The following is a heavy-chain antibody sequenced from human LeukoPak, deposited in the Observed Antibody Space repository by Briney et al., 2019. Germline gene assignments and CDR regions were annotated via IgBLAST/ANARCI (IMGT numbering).Heavy chain of an antibody. V-gene: IGHV3-7*01. D-gene: IGHD7-27*01. CDR2: IKQDGSEK. Sequence: GGSLRLSCAASGFTFSSYWMSWVRQAPGKGLEWVANIKQDGSEKYYVESVKGRFTISRDNAKNSVYLQMNSLKAEDTALYYCTREGRGPGVDYWGQGTLVTVSS. CDR1: GFTFSSYW. CDR3: TREGRGPGVDY. J-gene: IGHJ4*02.